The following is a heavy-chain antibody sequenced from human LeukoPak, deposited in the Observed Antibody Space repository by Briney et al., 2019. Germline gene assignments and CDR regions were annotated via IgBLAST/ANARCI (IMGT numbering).Heavy chain of an antibody. Sequence: GGSLRLSCAVTGFTFDTYWMSWVRQVPGKGLEWVSSISSSSSYIYYADSVKGRFTISRDNAKNSLYLQMNSLRAEDTAVYYCASAVYQLLGWFDPWGQGTLVTVSS. D-gene: IGHD2-2*01. J-gene: IGHJ5*02. V-gene: IGHV3-21*01. CDR2: ISSSSSYI. CDR3: ASAVYQLLGWFDP. CDR1: GFTFDTYW.